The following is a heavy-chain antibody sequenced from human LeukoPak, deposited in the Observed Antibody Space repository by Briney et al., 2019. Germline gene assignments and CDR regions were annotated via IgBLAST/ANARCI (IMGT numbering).Heavy chain of an antibody. D-gene: IGHD3-3*02. CDR3: ARDRRESSAEHFDY. CDR2: ISSSGSPI. J-gene: IGHJ4*02. CDR1: GFTFSSYE. V-gene: IGHV3-48*03. Sequence: GGSLRLSCAASGFTFSSYEMNWVRQAPGKGLGWVSYISSSGSPIYYADSVKGRFTISRDNAKNSLYLQMNNLRAEDTAIYYCARDRRESSAEHFDYWGQGTLVTVSS.